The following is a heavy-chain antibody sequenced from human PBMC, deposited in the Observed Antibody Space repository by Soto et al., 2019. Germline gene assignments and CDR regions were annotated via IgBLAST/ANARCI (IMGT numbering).Heavy chain of an antibody. Sequence: GGSLRLSCVGSGFTFKNYGMHSVRQTPGKGLEWLAVVSYYGTKTMYTDSVKGRISISRDNARNTLFLQMDSLTAEDTALYYCARELRSYSGAYSDHWGQGTPVTVS. D-gene: IGHD1-26*01. CDR2: VSYYGTKT. CDR3: ARELRSYSGAYSDH. J-gene: IGHJ4*02. V-gene: IGHV3-33*05. CDR1: GFTFKNYG.